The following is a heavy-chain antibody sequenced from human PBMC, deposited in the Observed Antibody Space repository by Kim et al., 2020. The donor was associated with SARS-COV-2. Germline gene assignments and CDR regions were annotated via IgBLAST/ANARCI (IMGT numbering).Heavy chain of an antibody. CDR3: SKAAQGFYGSGTRGYYYG. D-gene: IGHD3-10*01. CDR2: ISYDGSNK. J-gene: IGHJ6*01. V-gene: IGHV3-30*18. CDR1: GFTFSSYG. Sequence: GGSLRLSCAASGFTFSSYGMHWVRQAPGKGLEWVAVISYDGSNKYYADSVKGRFTISRDNSKNTLYLQMNSLRAEDTAVYYCSKAAQGFYGSGTRGYYYG.